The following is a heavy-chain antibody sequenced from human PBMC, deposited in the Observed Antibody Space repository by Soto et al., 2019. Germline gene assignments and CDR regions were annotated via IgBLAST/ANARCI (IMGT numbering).Heavy chain of an antibody. V-gene: IGHV3-30*18. CDR1: GFTFSSFG. J-gene: IGHJ4*02. CDR3: AKDADIGAAGYYFDY. Sequence: GGSLRLSCAASGFTFSSFGMHWVRQAPGKGLEWVAVISSGGSDKYYADSVKGRFTISRDNPRNTLYLQMNSLRAEDTAVYYCAKDADIGAAGYYFDYWGQGTLVTVSS. D-gene: IGHD6-13*01. CDR2: ISSGGSDK.